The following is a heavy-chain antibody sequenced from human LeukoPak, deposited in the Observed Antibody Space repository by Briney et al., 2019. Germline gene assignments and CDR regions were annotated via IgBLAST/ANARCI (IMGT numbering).Heavy chain of an antibody. D-gene: IGHD6-19*01. CDR1: GDSISSDY. J-gene: IGHJ4*02. V-gene: IGHV4-59*01. CDR2: IRYSGST. Sequence: SSETLSLTCTVSGDSISSDYWSWLRQPPGKGLEWIAYIRYSGSTNYNPSLKSRVTISGDTSNNLFSLRLTSVTPADTAVYYCAKGAGWYEYWGQGTLVTVSS. CDR3: AKGAGWYEY.